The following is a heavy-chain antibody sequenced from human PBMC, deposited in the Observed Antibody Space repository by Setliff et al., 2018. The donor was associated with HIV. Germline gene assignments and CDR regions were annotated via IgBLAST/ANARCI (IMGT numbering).Heavy chain of an antibody. CDR2: IYYSGST. CDR3: ARLGAVAGPPEDS. CDR1: GGSINSYY. V-gene: IGHV4-59*05. Sequence: SETLSLTCSVSGGSINSYYWNWIRQPPGKGLEWIGSIYYSGSTYYNPSLKSRVTISVDTSKNQFSLKLSSVTAADTAVYYCARLGAVAGPPEDSWGQGTLVTVSS. D-gene: IGHD6-19*01. J-gene: IGHJ4*02.